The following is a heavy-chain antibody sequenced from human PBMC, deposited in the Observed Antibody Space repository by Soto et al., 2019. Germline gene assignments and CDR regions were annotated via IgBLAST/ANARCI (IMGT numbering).Heavy chain of an antibody. V-gene: IGHV4-34*01. CDR3: ARGDAYLREVTIYYHGMDV. CDR2: MNHDGIT. CDR1: GGSFTGYY. D-gene: IGHD3-10*01. Sequence: QVQLRQWGAGLLKPSETLSLTCGVYGGSFTGYYWTWIRQPPGERLEWIGEMNHDGITNYNPSLKSRVAITLDTSKNQFSLRLTSVTAADTAVYFCARGDAYLREVTIYYHGMDVWGQGTTVTVSS. J-gene: IGHJ6*02.